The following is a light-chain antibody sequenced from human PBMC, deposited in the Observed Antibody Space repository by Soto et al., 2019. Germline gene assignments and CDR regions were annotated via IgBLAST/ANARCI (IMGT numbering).Light chain of an antibody. V-gene: IGKV3D-15*01. CDR3: HQRNK. Sequence: EIVLTQPPGTLSVSPGDRVTLSCRASQSISINLAWYQHKPGQVPRLVIHAGSTRATGIPARFSGSRSGTDFTLTLSSLETEDFGVYFCHQRNKFGQGTRLEI. J-gene: IGKJ5*01. CDR2: AGS. CDR1: QSISIN.